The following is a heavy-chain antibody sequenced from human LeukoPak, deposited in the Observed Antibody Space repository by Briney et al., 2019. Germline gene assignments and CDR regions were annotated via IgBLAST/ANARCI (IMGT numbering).Heavy chain of an antibody. J-gene: IGHJ4*02. CDR1: GFTFSDYY. D-gene: IGHD2-8*01. Sequence: GGSLRLSCAASGFTFSDYYMSWIRQAPGKGLEWVSYISSGGSMTDYADSVKGRFTISRDNTKNSLYLQMNSLRAEDTAVYYCAREGYGVPFDFWGQGTPVTVSS. V-gene: IGHV3-11*01. CDR2: ISSGGSMT. CDR3: AREGYGVPFDF.